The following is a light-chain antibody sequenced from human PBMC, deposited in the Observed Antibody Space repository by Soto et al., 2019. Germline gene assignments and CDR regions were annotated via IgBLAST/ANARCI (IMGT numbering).Light chain of an antibody. V-gene: IGLV2-8*01. Sequence: QSALTQPPSASGSPGQSVTISCTGTSSDVGGYNFVSWFQHHPGKAPKLMIYDVSKRPSGVPDRFSGSESGNTASLTVSGLQAEDEADYYCSSYAGSKNYVFGTGTKLTVL. CDR1: SSDVGGYNF. J-gene: IGLJ1*01. CDR2: DVS. CDR3: SSYAGSKNYV.